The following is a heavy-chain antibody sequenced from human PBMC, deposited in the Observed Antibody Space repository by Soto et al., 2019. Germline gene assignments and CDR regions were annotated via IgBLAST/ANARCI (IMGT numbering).Heavy chain of an antibody. CDR1: GYTFTSYY. CDR2: INPSGGST. Sequence: ASVKVSCKASGYTFTSYYMHWVRQAPGQGLEWMGIINPSGGSTSYAQKFQGRVTMTRDTSTSTVYMELSSLRSEDTAVYYCARDAGYCSGGSCYSDYYYYYMDVWGKGTTVTVSS. CDR3: ARDAGYCSGGSCYSDYYYYYMDV. V-gene: IGHV1-46*03. D-gene: IGHD2-15*01. J-gene: IGHJ6*03.